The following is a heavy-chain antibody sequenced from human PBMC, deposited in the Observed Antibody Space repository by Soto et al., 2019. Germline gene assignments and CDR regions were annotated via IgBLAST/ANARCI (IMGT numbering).Heavy chain of an antibody. Sequence: PSETLSLTCTVSGGSISSSSYYWGWIRQPPGKGLEWIGSIYYSGSTYYNPSLKSRVTISVDTSKNQFSLKLSSVTAADTAVYYCARTGYYYDSSLDIDYWGQGTLVTVSS. CDR3: ARTGYYYDSSLDIDY. CDR2: IYYSGST. CDR1: GGSISSSSYY. V-gene: IGHV4-39*01. J-gene: IGHJ4*02. D-gene: IGHD3-22*01.